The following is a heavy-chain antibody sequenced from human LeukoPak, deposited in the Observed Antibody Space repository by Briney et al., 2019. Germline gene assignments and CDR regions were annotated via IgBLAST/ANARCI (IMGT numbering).Heavy chain of an antibody. CDR3: ARSDDAFDI. J-gene: IGHJ3*02. CDR1: GFTFSSYG. Sequence: GRSLRLSCAASGFTFSSYGMHWVRQAPGKGLEWVAVISYDGSNKYYADSVKGRFTISRDNSKNTLYLQVNSLRAEDTAVYYCARSDDAFDIWGHGTMVTVSS. CDR2: ISYDGSNK. V-gene: IGHV3-30*03.